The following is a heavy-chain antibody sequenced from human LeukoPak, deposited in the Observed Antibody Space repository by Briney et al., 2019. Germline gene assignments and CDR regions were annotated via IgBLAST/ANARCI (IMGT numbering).Heavy chain of an antibody. CDR2: IYPDDSDT. CDR3: ARLNYDYDSSGYYLPDAFDI. J-gene: IGHJ3*02. Sequence: GESLKISCKGTGYSFTSYWIGWVRQMPGKGLEWMGIIYPDDSDTRYSPSFQGQVTISADKSIATAYLQWSSLKASDTAMYYCARLNYDYDSSGYYLPDAFDIWGQGTMVTVSS. CDR1: GYSFTSYW. D-gene: IGHD3-22*01. V-gene: IGHV5-51*01.